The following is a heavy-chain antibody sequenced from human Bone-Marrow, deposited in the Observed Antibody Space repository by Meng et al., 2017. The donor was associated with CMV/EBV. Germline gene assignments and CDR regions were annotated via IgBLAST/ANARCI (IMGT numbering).Heavy chain of an antibody. CDR2: ISGSGGST. V-gene: IGHV3-23*01. CDR1: GFSFSGSA. J-gene: IGHJ4*02. CDR3: AKDRGYGDYRYYFDY. D-gene: IGHD4-17*01. Sequence: SGFSFSGSAMCWVRQAPGKGLEWVSGISGSGGSTYYADSVKGRFTISRDNSMNTLHLQMNSLRAGDTAVYYCAKDRGYGDYRYYFDYWGQGTLVTVSS.